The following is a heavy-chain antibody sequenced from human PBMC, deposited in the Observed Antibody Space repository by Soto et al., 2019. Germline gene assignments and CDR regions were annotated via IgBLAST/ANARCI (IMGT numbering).Heavy chain of an antibody. Sequence: EVQLLESGGGLVQPGGSLRLSCAASGFTFTNYAMTWVRQAPGKGLEWVSTISASGGSTYHADSVKGRFTISRDNSKNTLSMQMNILRDEDTAAYYCAKVMRGSGSYYIYGMDVWGQGTTVTVS. D-gene: IGHD3-10*01. J-gene: IGHJ6*02. CDR1: GFTFTNYA. CDR3: AKVMRGSGSYYIYGMDV. CDR2: ISASGGST. V-gene: IGHV3-23*01.